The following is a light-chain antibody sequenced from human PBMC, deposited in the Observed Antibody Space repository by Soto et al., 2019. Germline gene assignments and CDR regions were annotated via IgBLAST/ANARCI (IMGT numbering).Light chain of an antibody. Sequence: DIVMTQSPDSLAVSLGERATINCKSSQSVLYSSNNKNYLAWYQQKPGLPPRLLIYWASTRESGVPDRFSGSGSRTDFTLTISSMQAEDVAVYYCQHYYSSPRAFGGGTKVEIK. CDR1: QSVLYSSNNKNY. CDR2: WAS. CDR3: QHYYSSPRA. J-gene: IGKJ4*01. V-gene: IGKV4-1*01.